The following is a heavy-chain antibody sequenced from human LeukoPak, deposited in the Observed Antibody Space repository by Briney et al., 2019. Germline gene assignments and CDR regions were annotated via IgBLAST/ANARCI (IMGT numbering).Heavy chain of an antibody. D-gene: IGHD3-3*01. Sequence: GASVKVSCKASGGTFSSYAISWVRQAPGQGLEWMGGIIPIFGTANYAQKFQGRVTITTDESTSTAYMELSSLRPEDTAVYYCARGMSGSYDFWSGHYPGKYYFDYWGQGTLVTVSS. CDR2: IIPIFGTA. J-gene: IGHJ4*02. CDR1: GGTFSSYA. CDR3: ARGMSGSYDFWSGHYPGKYYFDY. V-gene: IGHV1-69*05.